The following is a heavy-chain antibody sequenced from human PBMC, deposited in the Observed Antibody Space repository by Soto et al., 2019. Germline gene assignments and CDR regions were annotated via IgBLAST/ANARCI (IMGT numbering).Heavy chain of an antibody. CDR2: INSDGNST. Sequence: EVQLVESGGGLVQPGGSLRLSCAASGFTFSPFWMHWVRQVPGKGPVWVSRINSDGNSTSYADSVNGRFTISRDNAKNTLYLQMKSLRDEDTAVYYGSRGSNHFDYCGQGTLVTVSS. V-gene: IGHV3-74*01. CDR1: GFTFSPFW. CDR3: SRGSNHFDY. D-gene: IGHD4-4*01. J-gene: IGHJ4*02.